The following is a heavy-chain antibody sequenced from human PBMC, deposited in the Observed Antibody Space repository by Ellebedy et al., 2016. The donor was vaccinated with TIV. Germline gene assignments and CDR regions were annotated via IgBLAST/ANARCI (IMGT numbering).Heavy chain of an antibody. CDR1: GFTFSNYW. D-gene: IGHD2-8*01. V-gene: IGHV3-7*01. Sequence: GESLKISCVASGFTFSNYWMSWVRQAPGKGLEWVANLGQDGSEKKYVDSVKGRFTISRDNAKNSLYLQMDSLRDEDTSVYYCAKRGVDWYFDLWGRGTLVTVSS. J-gene: IGHJ2*01. CDR3: AKRGVDWYFDL. CDR2: LGQDGSEK.